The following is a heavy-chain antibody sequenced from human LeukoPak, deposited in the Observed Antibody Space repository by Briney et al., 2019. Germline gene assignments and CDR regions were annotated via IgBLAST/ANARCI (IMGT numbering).Heavy chain of an antibody. V-gene: IGHV4-59*01. J-gene: IGHJ4*02. CDR2: IYYSGST. Sequence: SETLSLACTVSGGSISSYYWSWIRQPPGKGLEWIGYIYYSGSTNYNPSLKSRVTISVDTSKNQFSLKLSSVTAADTAVYYCASSIAAAGMTLDFDYWGQGTLVTVSS. CDR3: ASSIAAAGMTLDFDY. CDR1: GGSISSYY. D-gene: IGHD6-13*01.